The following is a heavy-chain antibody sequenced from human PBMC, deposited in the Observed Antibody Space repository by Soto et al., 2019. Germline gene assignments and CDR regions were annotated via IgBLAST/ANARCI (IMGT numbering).Heavy chain of an antibody. CDR1: GFTFSTYG. Sequence: GGSLRLSCAASGFTFSTYGMHWVRQAPGKGLEWVAGISYDGSNKYYADSVKGRFTISRDNSKNTLYLQMNSLRAEDTAVYYCAKDLVDTAYYFDYWGQGTLVTVSS. J-gene: IGHJ4*02. CDR3: AKDLVDTAYYFDY. CDR2: ISYDGSNK. D-gene: IGHD5-18*01. V-gene: IGHV3-30*18.